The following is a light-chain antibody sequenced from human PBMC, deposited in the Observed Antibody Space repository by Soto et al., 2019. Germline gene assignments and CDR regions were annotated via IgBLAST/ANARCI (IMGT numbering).Light chain of an antibody. V-gene: IGLV2-8*01. CDR3: SSYAGSKNVV. CDR1: SSDVGGYNY. Sequence: QSVLTQPPSASGSPGQSVTISCTGTSSDVGGYNYVSWYQQHPGKAPKLLIYEVSKRPSGVPDRFSGSKSGNTASLTVSGLQDEDEAYYYCSSYAGSKNVVFGGGTKLTVL. CDR2: EVS. J-gene: IGLJ2*01.